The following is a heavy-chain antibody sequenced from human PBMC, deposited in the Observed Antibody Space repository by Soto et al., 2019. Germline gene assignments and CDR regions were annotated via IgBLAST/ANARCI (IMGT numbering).Heavy chain of an antibody. Sequence: PSETLSLTCTVSGGSISSSSYYWGWIRQPPGKGLEWIGSIYYSGSTYYNPSLKSRVTISVDTSKNQFSLKLSSVTAADTAVYYCARHAYYYDSSGYSLDYWGQGTLVTV. CDR2: IYYSGST. V-gene: IGHV4-39*01. CDR1: GGSISSSSYY. J-gene: IGHJ4*02. CDR3: ARHAYYYDSSGYSLDY. D-gene: IGHD3-22*01.